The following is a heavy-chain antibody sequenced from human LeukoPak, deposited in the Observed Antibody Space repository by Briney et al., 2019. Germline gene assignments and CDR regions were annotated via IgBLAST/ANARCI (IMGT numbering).Heavy chain of an antibody. D-gene: IGHD3-10*01. CDR1: GYTFTSYG. CDR2: IIPILGIA. J-gene: IGHJ4*02. CDR3: ALFRKGKNYFDY. Sequence: SVKVSCKASGYTFTSYGISWVRQAPGQGLEWMGRIIPILGIANYAQKFQGRVTITADKSTSTAYMELSSLRSEDTAVYYCALFRKGKNYFDYWGQGTLVTVSS. V-gene: IGHV1-69*04.